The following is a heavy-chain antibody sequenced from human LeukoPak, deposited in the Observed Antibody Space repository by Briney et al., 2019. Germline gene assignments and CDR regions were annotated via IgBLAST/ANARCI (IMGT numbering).Heavy chain of an antibody. Sequence: GGSLRLSCAASRFTFSDYYMSWIRQAPGKGLEWVSYISSGGTTIYYADSVKGRFTISRDNAKNSLYLQMNSLRAEDTAVYYCARGRNYHFAWFDPWGQGTLVTVSS. CDR3: ARGRNYHFAWFDP. CDR1: RFTFSDYY. V-gene: IGHV3-11*04. D-gene: IGHD1-7*01. J-gene: IGHJ5*02. CDR2: ISSGGTTI.